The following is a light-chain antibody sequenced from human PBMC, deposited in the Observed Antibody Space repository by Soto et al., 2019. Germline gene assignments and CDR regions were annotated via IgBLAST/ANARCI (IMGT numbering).Light chain of an antibody. Sequence: DIQMTQSPSTLSASVGDRVTITCRASQSISSWLAWYQQKPGKAPKVLIYDASSLESGVPSRFSGSGSGTEFTLTISSLQPEDVATYYCQHYSSYWTFGQGTKVEIK. CDR1: QSISSW. J-gene: IGKJ1*01. V-gene: IGKV1-5*01. CDR3: QHYSSYWT. CDR2: DAS.